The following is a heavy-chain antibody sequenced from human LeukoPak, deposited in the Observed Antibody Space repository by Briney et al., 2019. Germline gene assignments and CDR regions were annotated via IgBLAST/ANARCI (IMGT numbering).Heavy chain of an antibody. CDR3: ARDSRAAGLAFDY. Sequence: PGRSLRLSWAASGFTFSSYAMHWVRKAPGKGLEWVAVISYDGSNKYYADSVKGRFTISRDNSKNTLYLQMNSLRAEDTAVYYCARDSRAAGLAFDYWGQGTLVTVSS. J-gene: IGHJ4*02. CDR1: GFTFSSYA. D-gene: IGHD3-10*01. V-gene: IGHV3-30*04. CDR2: ISYDGSNK.